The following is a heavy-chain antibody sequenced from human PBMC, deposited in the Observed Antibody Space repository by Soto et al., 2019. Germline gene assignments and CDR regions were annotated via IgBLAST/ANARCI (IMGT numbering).Heavy chain of an antibody. Sequence: QVQLVESGGGVVQPGRSLRLSCAASGFTFSSYAMHWVRQAPGKGLEWVAVISYDGSNKYYADSVKGRFTISRDNSKNTLYLQLNSLGAEDTAVYYCSSRYCSGGRCYYWLGAFDIWGQGTMVTVSS. CDR2: ISYDGSNK. CDR3: SSRYCSGGRCYYWLGAFDI. J-gene: IGHJ3*02. CDR1: GFTFSSYA. D-gene: IGHD2-15*01. V-gene: IGHV3-30-3*01.